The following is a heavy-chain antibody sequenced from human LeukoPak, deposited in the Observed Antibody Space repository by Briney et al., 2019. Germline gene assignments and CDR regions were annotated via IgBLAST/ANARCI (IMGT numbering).Heavy chain of an antibody. J-gene: IGHJ4*02. CDR3: AKDGPRDEDYFDY. Sequence: PGGSLRLSCAASGFTFSSYWMHWVRQAPGKGLVWVSRINTDGSSTSYADSVKGRFTISRDNAKNTLYLQMNSLRAEDTAVYYCAKDGPRDEDYFDYWGQGTLVTVSS. CDR1: GFTFSSYW. V-gene: IGHV3-74*01. CDR2: INTDGSST.